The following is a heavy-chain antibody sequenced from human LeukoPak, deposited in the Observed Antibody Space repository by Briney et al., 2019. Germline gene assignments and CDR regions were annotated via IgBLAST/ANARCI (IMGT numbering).Heavy chain of an antibody. CDR1: GGSFSGYY. D-gene: IGHD5-18*01. CDR3: ARYDWRRGYSYGY. CDR2: INHSGST. J-gene: IGHJ4*02. Sequence: SETLSLTCAVYGGSFSGYYWSWIRQPPGKGLEWIGEINHSGSTNYNPSLKSRVTISVDTSKNQFSLKLSSVTAADTAVYYCARYDWRRGYSYGYWGQGTLVTVSS. V-gene: IGHV4-34*01.